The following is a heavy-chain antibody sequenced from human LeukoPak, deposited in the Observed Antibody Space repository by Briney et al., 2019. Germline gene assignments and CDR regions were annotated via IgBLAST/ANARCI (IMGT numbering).Heavy chain of an antibody. CDR1: GFTFGDYA. CDR2: IRSKAYGGTT. Sequence: PGRSLRLSCTASGFTFGDYAMSWFRQAPGKGLEWVGFIRSKAYGGTTEYAASVKGRFTISRDDSKSIAYLQMNSLKTEDTAVYYCTRVGFLEWTILPHYYYYMDVWGKGTTVTVSS. CDR3: TRVGFLEWTILPHYYYYMDV. V-gene: IGHV3-49*03. J-gene: IGHJ6*03. D-gene: IGHD3-3*01.